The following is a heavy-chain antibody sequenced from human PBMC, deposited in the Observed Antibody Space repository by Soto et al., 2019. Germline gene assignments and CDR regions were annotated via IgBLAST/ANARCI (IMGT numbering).Heavy chain of an antibody. J-gene: IGHJ3*02. V-gene: IGHV4-30-2*01. Sequence: PSETLSLTCGVPGGTISSGDYSWSWIRQPPGKGLEWIGYLYHSVSTYYNPSLKSRVTISIDRSRKQFSLKLTSVTAADTAVYYCARTSYDILTGRLDAFDIWGQGTMVTVSS. D-gene: IGHD3-9*01. CDR3: ARTSYDILTGRLDAFDI. CDR2: LYHSVST. CDR1: GGTISSGDYS.